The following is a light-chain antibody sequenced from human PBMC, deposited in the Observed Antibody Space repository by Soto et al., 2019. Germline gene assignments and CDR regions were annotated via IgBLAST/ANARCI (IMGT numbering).Light chain of an antibody. V-gene: IGKV1-5*03. Sequence: DIQMTQSPSTLSASVGDRVTITCRASQTINSWLAWYQQKPRKAPKVLIYKASSLESGVPSRFSGGGSGTEFTLTISSLQPDDFATYYCQQYNNYTWTFGQGTKVEIK. CDR1: QTINSW. CDR2: KAS. J-gene: IGKJ1*01. CDR3: QQYNNYTWT.